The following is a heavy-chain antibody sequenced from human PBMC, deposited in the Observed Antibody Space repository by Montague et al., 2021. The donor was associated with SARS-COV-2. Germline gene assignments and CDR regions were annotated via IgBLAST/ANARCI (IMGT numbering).Heavy chain of an antibody. Sequence: SLRLSCAASGFTFRNYAMYWVRQAPGKRLEYVSAISSDGVHIYYANSVKGRFTISRDNSKNTLSLQMGSLRAEDMAMYYCARDEGSYWGRGTLVTVSS. J-gene: IGHJ4*02. V-gene: IGHV3-64*01. CDR1: GFTFRNYA. CDR3: ARDEGSY. CDR2: ISSDGVHI.